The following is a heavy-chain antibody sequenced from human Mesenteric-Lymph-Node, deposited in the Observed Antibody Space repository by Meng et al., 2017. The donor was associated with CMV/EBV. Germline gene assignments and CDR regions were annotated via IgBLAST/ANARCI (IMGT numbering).Heavy chain of an antibody. V-gene: IGHV1-2*06. CDR3: ARVYDILTGPLLFDY. CDR1: YKLTDYY. J-gene: IGHJ4*02. D-gene: IGHD3-9*01. CDR2: ISPNSGIT. Sequence: YKLTDYYTQWVRQGPGQGLEWVGRISPNSGITYSARKFQGRVTMTTDTSLKTVYMELSSLRSDDTAVYYCARVYDILTGPLLFDYWGQGTLVTVSS.